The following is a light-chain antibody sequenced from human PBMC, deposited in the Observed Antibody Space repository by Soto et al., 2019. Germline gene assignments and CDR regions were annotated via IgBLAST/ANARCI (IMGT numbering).Light chain of an antibody. J-gene: IGLJ2*01. CDR3: SSYTSSSTL. Sequence: QSALTQPASVSGSPGQSIAISCTGTSSDVGGYNYVSWYQQHPGKAPKLIFYDVTNRPSGVSDRFPGSKSGNTASLTISGLQAEDEADYYCSSYTSSSTLFGGGTKLTVL. CDR1: SSDVGGYNY. CDR2: DVT. V-gene: IGLV2-14*03.